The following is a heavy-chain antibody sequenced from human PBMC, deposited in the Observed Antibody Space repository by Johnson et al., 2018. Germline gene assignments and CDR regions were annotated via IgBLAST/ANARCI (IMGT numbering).Heavy chain of an antibody. CDR1: GFTFSSYG. CDR2: IWYDGRNK. J-gene: IGHJ4*02. CDR3: ARDAPAGDYFDD. Sequence: VQLLETGGGVVQPGRSLRLSCAASGFTFSSYGMHWVRQAPGKGLEWVALIWYDGRNKSFADSVKGRFTISRDNSKNTLYLQIKSLRAEGTAVYYCARDAPAGDYFDDWGQGTLVTVSS. V-gene: IGHV3-33*01. D-gene: IGHD6-19*01.